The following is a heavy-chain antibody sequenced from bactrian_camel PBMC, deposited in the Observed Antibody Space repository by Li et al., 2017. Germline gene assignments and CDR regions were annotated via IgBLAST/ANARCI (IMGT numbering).Heavy chain of an antibody. V-gene: IGHV3S31*01. CDR1: GFSFRNYA. D-gene: IGHD6*01. Sequence: VQLVESGGGLVQPGGSLRLSCAASGFSFRNYAMSWVRQAPGKGLEWVSGINSHGDIIYTADSVKGRFTISRDNAKNTLYLQMNSLKPEDTAMYYCAADLGGFYGGSWWWTLGYWGQGTQVTVS. J-gene: IGHJ4*01. CDR2: INSHGDII. CDR3: AADLGGFYGGSWWWTLGY.